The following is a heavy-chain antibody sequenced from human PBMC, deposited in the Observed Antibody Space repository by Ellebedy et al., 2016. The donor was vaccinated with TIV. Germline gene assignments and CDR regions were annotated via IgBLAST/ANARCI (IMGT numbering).Heavy chain of an antibody. CDR1: GHTFTSYD. CDR3: ARDSPDDWGNLDL. D-gene: IGHD3-16*01. Sequence: ASVKVSCKASGHTFTSYDINWVRQATGQGLEWMGGIIPIFGTANYAQKFQGRVTITADKSTSTAYMELSSLRSEDTAVYYCARDSPDDWGNLDLWGRGTLVTVAS. V-gene: IGHV1-69*06. J-gene: IGHJ2*01. CDR2: IIPIFGTA.